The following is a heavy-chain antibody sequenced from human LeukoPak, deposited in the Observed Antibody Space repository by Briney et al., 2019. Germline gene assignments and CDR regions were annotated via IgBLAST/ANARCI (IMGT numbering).Heavy chain of an antibody. CDR2: VYYSGST. V-gene: IGHV4-59*01. CDR1: GGSLSGYY. Sequence: SETLSLTCTVSGGSLSGYYYTWIRQPPGKDLEWIGYVYYSGSTNYNPSLKSRVTISLDTSMKQFSLNLRSVTAADAAVYFCVSGPNPSSFDHWGQGPLVTVSS. J-gene: IGHJ4*02. CDR3: VSGPNPSSFDH.